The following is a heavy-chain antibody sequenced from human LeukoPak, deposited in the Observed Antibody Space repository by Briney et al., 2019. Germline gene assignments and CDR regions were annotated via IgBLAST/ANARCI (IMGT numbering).Heavy chain of an antibody. CDR1: GFTFSSYA. J-gene: IGHJ4*02. V-gene: IGHV3-30-3*01. D-gene: IGHD6-19*01. Sequence: GGSLRLSCAASGFTFSSYAMHWVRQAPGKGLEWVAVISYDGGNKYYADSVKGRFTISRDNSKNTLYLQMNSLRAEDTAVYYCARGSSGWFYFDYWGQGTLVTVSS. CDR3: ARGSSGWFYFDY. CDR2: ISYDGGNK.